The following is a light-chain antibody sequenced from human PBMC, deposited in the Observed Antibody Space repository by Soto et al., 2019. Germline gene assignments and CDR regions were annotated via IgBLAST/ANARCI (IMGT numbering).Light chain of an antibody. Sequence: TQSPAAVSASVRDRAPVTCKTSKDISSSVAWYQQKPGKAPNLLIFSASALHRGVPPRFSGSGSGTAFTLTVSSLQPEDFAIYYCQQADSFPWTFGQGSKVDIK. CDR3: QQADSFPWT. CDR1: KDISSS. J-gene: IGKJ1*01. CDR2: SAS. V-gene: IGKV1D-12*01.